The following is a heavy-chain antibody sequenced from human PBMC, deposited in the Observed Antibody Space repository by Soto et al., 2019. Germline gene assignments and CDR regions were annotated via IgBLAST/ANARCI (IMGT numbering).Heavy chain of an antibody. Sequence: SVKVSCKASGGTFSSYAISWVRQAPGQGLEWMGGIIPIFGTANYAQKFQGRVTITADESTSTAYMELSSLRSEDTAVYYCARGEVSYYDILTGPRTHYYYYGMDVWGQGTTVTVSS. J-gene: IGHJ6*02. CDR3: ARGEVSYYDILTGPRTHYYYYGMDV. V-gene: IGHV1-69*13. CDR2: IIPIFGTA. D-gene: IGHD3-9*01. CDR1: GGTFSSYA.